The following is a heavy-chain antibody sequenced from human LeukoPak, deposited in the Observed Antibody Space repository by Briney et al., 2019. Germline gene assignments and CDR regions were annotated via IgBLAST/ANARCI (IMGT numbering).Heavy chain of an antibody. J-gene: IGHJ6*02. V-gene: IGHV1-18*01. Sequence: ASVNVSCKASGYTFTSYGISWVRQAPGQGLEWMGWISAYNGNTNYAQKLQGRVTMTTDTSTSTAYMELRSLRSDDTAVYYCARGSVVPAARTYYGMDVWGQGTTVTVSS. CDR2: ISAYNGNT. CDR1: GYTFTSYG. D-gene: IGHD2-2*01. CDR3: ARGSVVPAARTYYGMDV.